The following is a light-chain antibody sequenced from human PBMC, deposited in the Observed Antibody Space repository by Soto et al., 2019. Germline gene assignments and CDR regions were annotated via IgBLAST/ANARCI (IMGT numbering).Light chain of an antibody. CDR2: DAS. CDR3: QQYRHWPLT. CDR1: QTISSY. Sequence: EIVLTQSPATLSLSPGERATLSCRASQTISSYLLWYQQKPGQAPRLLIYDASNRATGIPARFSGSGSGTEFTLTISSLQSEDFAVYYCQQYRHWPLTFGGGTKVEIK. V-gene: IGKV3-11*01. J-gene: IGKJ4*01.